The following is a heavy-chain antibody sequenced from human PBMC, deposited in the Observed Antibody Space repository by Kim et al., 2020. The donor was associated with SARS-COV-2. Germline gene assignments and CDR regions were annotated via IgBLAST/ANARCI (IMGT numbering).Heavy chain of an antibody. V-gene: IGHV4-39*01. CDR2: IFSSGYT. J-gene: IGHJ5*01. CDR1: GASISDDSHY. Sequence: SETLSLTCTLSGASISDDSHYCAWIRQPPGKGLEWIGNIFSSGYTNINPSLNSRVTMSADTSKHQISLNFGSVTAAYTATYSYASGLKFGSVWF. CDR3: ASGLKFGSVWF. D-gene: IGHD3-16*01.